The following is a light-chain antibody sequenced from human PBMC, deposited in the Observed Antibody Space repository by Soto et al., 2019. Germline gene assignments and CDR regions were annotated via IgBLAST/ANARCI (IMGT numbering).Light chain of an antibody. CDR2: EGS. J-gene: IGLJ2*01. V-gene: IGLV2-23*01. Sequence: QSALPQPASGSGSPGQSITISCTGTSSDVGSYNLVSWYQPHPGKPPNLMIYEGSNRPSGVANRFSGSKSGNTASLTSSGLQADDEADYYCSSYAGAVVFGGGTKLTVL. CDR1: SSDVGSYNL. CDR3: SSYAGAVV.